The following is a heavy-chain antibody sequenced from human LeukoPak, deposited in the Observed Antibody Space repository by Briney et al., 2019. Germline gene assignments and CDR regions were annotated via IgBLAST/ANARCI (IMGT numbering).Heavy chain of an antibody. J-gene: IGHJ6*02. CDR1: GYTFTSYD. CDR2: MNPDSGNT. D-gene: IGHD3-10*01. CDR3: ARAGLLWFGESCGMDV. V-gene: IGHV1-8*01. Sequence: ASVKVSCKASGYTFTSYDINWVRQATGQGLEWMGWMNPDSGNTGYAQKFQGRVTMTRNTSISTAYMELSSPRSEDTAVYYCARAGLLWFGESCGMDVWGQGTTVTVSS.